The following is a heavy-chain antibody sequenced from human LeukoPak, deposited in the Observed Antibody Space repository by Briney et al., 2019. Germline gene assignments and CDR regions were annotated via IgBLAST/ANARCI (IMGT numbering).Heavy chain of an antibody. Sequence: SGGSLRLSCAASGFTFSSYGMHWVRQAPGKGLEWVAFIRYDGSNKYYADSVKGRFTISRDNSRNTLYLQMNSLRAEDTAVYYCARGSPRFLNPPSLVQDFDYWGQGTLVTVSS. CDR1: GFTFSSYG. V-gene: IGHV3-30*02. D-gene: IGHD6-6*01. CDR2: IRYDGSNK. CDR3: ARGSPRFLNPPSLVQDFDY. J-gene: IGHJ4*02.